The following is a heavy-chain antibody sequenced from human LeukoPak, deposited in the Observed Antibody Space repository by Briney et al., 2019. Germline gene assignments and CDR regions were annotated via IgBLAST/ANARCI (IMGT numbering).Heavy chain of an antibody. Sequence: GGSLRLSCAASGFTFSSYAMHWVRQAPGKGLEWVAVMSYDGSNKYYADSVKGRFTISRDNSKNTLYLQMNSLRAEDTAVYYCPILSAAGTPLDYWGQGTLVTVSS. CDR3: PILSAAGTPLDY. J-gene: IGHJ4*02. CDR1: GFTFSSYA. D-gene: IGHD6-13*01. V-gene: IGHV3-30*01. CDR2: MSYDGSNK.